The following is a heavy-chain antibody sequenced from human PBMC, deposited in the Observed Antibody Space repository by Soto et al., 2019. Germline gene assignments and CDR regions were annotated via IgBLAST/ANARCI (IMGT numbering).Heavy chain of an antibody. Sequence: EVQLLESGGGLVQPGGSLRLSCAASGFTFSSYAMSWVRQAPGKGLEWVSGIGGSGDRTYYTESLKGRFTISRDNSRNTLYLQMNSLTAEDTAVYYCAKITLEWLLSPRDPLDYWGQGTLVTVSS. J-gene: IGHJ4*02. CDR1: GFTFSSYA. CDR3: AKITLEWLLSPRDPLDY. V-gene: IGHV3-23*01. CDR2: IGGSGDRT. D-gene: IGHD3-3*01.